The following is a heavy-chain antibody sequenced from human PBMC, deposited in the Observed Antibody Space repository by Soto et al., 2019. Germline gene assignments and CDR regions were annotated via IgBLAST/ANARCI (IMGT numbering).Heavy chain of an antibody. CDR2: ISFDGTNK. D-gene: IGHD6-6*01. CDR3: AKGGRAARFYLWFDP. J-gene: IGHJ5*02. CDR1: GFTFSSYG. Sequence: QVQLVESGGGVVQPGRSLRLSCAASGFTFSSYGMHWVRQAPGKGLEWVAVISFDGTNKYYADSVKGRFTISRDNSKNTLYLQMNSLRAEDTAVYYCAKGGRAARFYLWFDPWGQGTLVTVSS. V-gene: IGHV3-30*18.